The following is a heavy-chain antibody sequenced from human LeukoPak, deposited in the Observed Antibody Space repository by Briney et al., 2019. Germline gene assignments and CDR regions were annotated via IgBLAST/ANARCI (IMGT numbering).Heavy chain of an antibody. CDR3: ARLGRSYAFDI. V-gene: IGHV1-46*01. CDR1: GYTFAGYY. Sequence: VASVKVSCKASGYTFAGYYMHWVRQALGQGLEWMGIINPSGGSTSYAQKFQGRVTMTRDMSTSTVYMELSSLRSEDTAVYYCARLGRSYAFDIWGQGTMVTVSS. CDR2: INPSGGST. J-gene: IGHJ3*02. D-gene: IGHD4-17*01.